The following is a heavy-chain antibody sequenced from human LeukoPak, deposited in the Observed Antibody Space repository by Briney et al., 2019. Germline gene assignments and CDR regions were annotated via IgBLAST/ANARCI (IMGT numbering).Heavy chain of an antibody. CDR1: GFTFSSYS. CDR2: ISGSGGST. D-gene: IGHD3-10*01. Sequence: GGSLRLSCAASGFTFSSYSMNWVRQAPGKGLEWVSAISGSGGSTYYADSVKGRFTISRDNAKNSLYLQMNSLRAEDTAVYYCARDKPLRGCGSGSPYYYYMDVWGKGTTVTVSS. V-gene: IGHV3-21*01. CDR3: ARDKPLRGCGSGSPYYYYMDV. J-gene: IGHJ6*03.